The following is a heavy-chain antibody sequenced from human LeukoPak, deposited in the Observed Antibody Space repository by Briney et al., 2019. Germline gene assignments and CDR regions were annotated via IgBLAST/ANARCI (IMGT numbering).Heavy chain of an antibody. CDR3: ARGLGYCISTSCYESWFDP. CDR2: IIPIFGTA. Sequence: ASVKVSCKASGGTFSSYAISWVRQAPGQGLEWMGGIIPIFGTANYAQKFQGRVTITADKSTSTAYMELSSLRSEDTAVYYCARGLGYCISTSCYESWFDPWGQGTLVTVSS. CDR1: GGTFSSYA. D-gene: IGHD2-2*01. V-gene: IGHV1-69*06. J-gene: IGHJ5*02.